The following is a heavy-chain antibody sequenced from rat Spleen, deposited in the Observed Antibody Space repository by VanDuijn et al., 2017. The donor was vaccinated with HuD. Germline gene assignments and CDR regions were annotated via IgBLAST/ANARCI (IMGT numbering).Heavy chain of an antibody. J-gene: IGHJ2*01. D-gene: IGHD4-4*01. V-gene: IGHV5-46*01. CDR2: TSASGGST. CDR3: TRGRVYFGYTGFEY. CDR1: GFTFTSFP. Sequence: EVQLVESGGGLVQPGGSMKLSCVISGFTFTSFPVAWVRQAPTKGLEWVATTSASGGSTYFRDSVKGRFTISRDVTKTTLYLQMNSLRSEDTATYYCTRGRVYFGYTGFEYWGQGVMVTVSS.